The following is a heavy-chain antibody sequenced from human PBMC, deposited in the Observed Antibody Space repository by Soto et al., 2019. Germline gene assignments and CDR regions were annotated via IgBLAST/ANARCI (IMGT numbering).Heavy chain of an antibody. J-gene: IGHJ4*02. V-gene: IGHV4-59*01. CDR2: IYYSGST. D-gene: IGHD3-16*01. CDR3: ARVWGVRNLYVDY. Sequence: QVQLQESGPGLVKPSETLSLTCTVSGGSISSYYWSWIRQPPGKGLEWIGYIYYSGSTNYNPSLKSRVTISVDTSKSQFSLKLSSVTAADTAVYYCARVWGVRNLYVDYWGQGTLVTVSS. CDR1: GGSISSYY.